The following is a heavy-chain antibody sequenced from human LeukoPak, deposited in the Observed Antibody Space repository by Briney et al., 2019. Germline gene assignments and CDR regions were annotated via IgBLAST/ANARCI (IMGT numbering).Heavy chain of an antibody. CDR1: GGSFSGYY. D-gene: IGHD7-27*01. J-gene: IGHJ4*02. CDR3: ARGFRGDNFDY. CDR2: INHSGST. V-gene: IGHV4-34*01. Sequence: PSETLSLTCAVYGGSFSGYYWSWIRQPPGKRLEWIGEINHSGSTNYNPSLKSRVTISVDTSKNQFSLKLSSVTAADTAVYFCARGFRGDNFDYWGQGTLVTVSS.